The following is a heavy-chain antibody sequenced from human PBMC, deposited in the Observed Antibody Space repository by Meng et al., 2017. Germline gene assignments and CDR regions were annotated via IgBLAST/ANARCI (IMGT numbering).Heavy chain of an antibody. J-gene: IGHJ5*02. CDR1: GASISSAVF. CDR3: ARVVGDCASCYKGWFDP. Sequence: QVQLQESGPRLVRPSQTLSLTCNVSGASISSAVFWIWIRQPPGKDLEWIGYISYSGATHYNPSLKSRLTISVDTAKNQFSLSLSSVTAADTAVYYCARVVGDCASCYKGWFDPWGQGTLVTVSS. D-gene: IGHD2-2*02. CDR2: ISYSGAT. V-gene: IGHV4-30-4*01.